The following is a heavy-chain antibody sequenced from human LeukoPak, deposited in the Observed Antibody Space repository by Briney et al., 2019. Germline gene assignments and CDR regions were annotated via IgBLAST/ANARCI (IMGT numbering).Heavy chain of an antibody. CDR1: RFTFSNYA. Sequence: GGSLRLSCAASRFTFSNYAMNWVRQAPGKGLEWVSAVSGSGGSTYYADSVKGRFTISRDNSKNTLYLQMNSLRAEDTAVYYCANGREGDYFDYWGQGTLVTVSS. V-gene: IGHV3-23*01. CDR3: ANGREGDYFDY. CDR2: VSGSGGST. J-gene: IGHJ4*02.